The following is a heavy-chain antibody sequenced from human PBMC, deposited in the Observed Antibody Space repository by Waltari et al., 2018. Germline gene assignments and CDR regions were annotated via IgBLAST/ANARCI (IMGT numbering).Heavy chain of an antibody. Sequence: EVQLVESGGGLVKPGGSLRLSCAAAGFIFSRNNMKWVGQAPGKGLEWVSSISSSSNYIYYAHSVKGRFTISRDNAKNSLYLQMNSLRGEDTAIYYCAKGFPTPYYFDYWGQGTLVTVSS. CDR2: ISSSSNYI. CDR3: AKGFPTPYYFDY. V-gene: IGHV3-21*01. CDR1: GFIFSRNN. J-gene: IGHJ4*02.